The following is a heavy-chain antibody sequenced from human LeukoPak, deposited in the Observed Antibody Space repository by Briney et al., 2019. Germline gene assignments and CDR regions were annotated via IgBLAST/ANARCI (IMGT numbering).Heavy chain of an antibody. CDR1: GFTVSSNY. D-gene: IGHD6-13*01. J-gene: IGHJ4*02. V-gene: IGHV3-53*01. CDR2: IYSGGST. Sequence: GGSLRPSCAASGFTVSSNYMSWVRQAPGKGLEWVSVIYSGGSTYYADSVKGRFTISRDNSKNTLYLQMNSLRAEDTAVYYCARSRTAADFDYWGQGTLVTVSS. CDR3: ARSRTAADFDY.